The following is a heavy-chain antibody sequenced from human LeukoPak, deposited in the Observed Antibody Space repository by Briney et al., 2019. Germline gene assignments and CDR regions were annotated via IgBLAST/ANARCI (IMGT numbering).Heavy chain of an antibody. CDR2: ISSSSSYI. D-gene: IGHD5-18*01. CDR1: GFTFSSYG. J-gene: IGHJ4*02. V-gene: IGHV3-21*01. Sequence: GGSLRLSCAASGFTFSSYGMNWVRQAPGKGLEWVSSISSSSSYIYYADSVKGRFTISRDNAKNSLYLQMNSLRAEDTAVYYCAREDTAMVLDYWGQGTLVTVSS. CDR3: AREDTAMVLDY.